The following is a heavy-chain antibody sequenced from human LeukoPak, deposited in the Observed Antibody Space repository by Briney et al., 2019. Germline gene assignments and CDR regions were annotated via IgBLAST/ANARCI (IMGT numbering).Heavy chain of an antibody. D-gene: IGHD6-19*01. CDR3: ARRTYSSGWPFDY. V-gene: IGHV4-34*01. CDR1: GGSFSTYY. J-gene: IGHJ4*02. Sequence: SETLSLTCAVYGGSFSTYYWTWIRQSPGKGLEWIGEINHSGSTNYNPSLKSRVTISVDTSKNQFSLKVTSVTAADTAIYYCARRTYSSGWPFDYWGQGSLVTVSS. CDR2: INHSGST.